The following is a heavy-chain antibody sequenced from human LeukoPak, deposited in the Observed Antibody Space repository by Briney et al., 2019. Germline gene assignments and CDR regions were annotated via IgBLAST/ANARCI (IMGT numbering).Heavy chain of an antibody. Sequence: VASVKVSCKASGGTFSSYAISWVRQAPGQGLEWMGGIIPIFGTANYAQKFQGRFTITTDESTSTAYMELSSLRSEDTAVYYCARSGYCSSTSCYMSWFDPWGQGTLVTVSS. CDR3: ARSGYCSSTSCYMSWFDP. V-gene: IGHV1-69*05. CDR2: IIPIFGTA. J-gene: IGHJ5*02. CDR1: GGTFSSYA. D-gene: IGHD2-2*02.